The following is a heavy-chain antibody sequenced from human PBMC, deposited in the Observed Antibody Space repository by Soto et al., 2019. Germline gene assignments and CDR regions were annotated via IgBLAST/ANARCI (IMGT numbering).Heavy chain of an antibody. CDR1: GFTFSSYW. CDR3: ARAPPPGTPHYYYGMDV. CDR2: INSDGSST. V-gene: IGHV3-74*01. Sequence: GGSLRLSCAASGFTFSSYWMHWVRQAPGKGLVWVSRINSDGSSTSYADSVKGRFTISRDNAKNTLYLQMNSLRAEDTAVYYCARAPPPGTPHYYYGMDVWGQGTTVTVS. D-gene: IGHD3-10*01. J-gene: IGHJ6*02.